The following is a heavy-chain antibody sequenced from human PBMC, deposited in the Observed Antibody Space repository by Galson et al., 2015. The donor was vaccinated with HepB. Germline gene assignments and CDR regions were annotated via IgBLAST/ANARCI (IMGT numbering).Heavy chain of an antibody. D-gene: IGHD2-2*01. CDR1: GFTFSSYW. J-gene: IGHJ6*02. V-gene: IGHV3-74*01. Sequence: SLRLSCAASGFTFSSYWMHWVRQAPGKGLVWVSRINSDGSSTSYADSVKGRFTISRDNAKNTLYLQMNSLRAEDTAVYYCARDSGYCSSTSCYPGGYYYGMDVWGQGTTVTVSS. CDR2: INSDGSST. CDR3: ARDSGYCSSTSCYPGGYYYGMDV.